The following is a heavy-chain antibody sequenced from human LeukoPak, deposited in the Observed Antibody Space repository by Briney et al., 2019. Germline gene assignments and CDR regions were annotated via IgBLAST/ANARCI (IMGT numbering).Heavy chain of an antibody. V-gene: IGHV3-23*01. D-gene: IGHD6-6*01. Sequence: GGSLRLSCAASGFTFSSYAMSWVRQAPGKGLEWVSAISGSGGSTYYADSVKGRFTISRDNSKNTLYLQMNSLRAEDTAVYYWATKGSSDYFDYWGQGTLVTVSS. CDR3: ATKGSSDYFDY. J-gene: IGHJ4*02. CDR2: ISGSGGST. CDR1: GFTFSSYA.